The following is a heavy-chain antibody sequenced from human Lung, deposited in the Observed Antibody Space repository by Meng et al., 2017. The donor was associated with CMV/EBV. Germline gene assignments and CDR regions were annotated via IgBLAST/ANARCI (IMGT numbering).Heavy chain of an antibody. D-gene: IGHD1-26*01. J-gene: IGHJ4*02. CDR3: ARGKQDAWELLAY. CDR1: GVSISSNIR. CDR2: IDDSGST. Sequence: QVHLQDSGPGLVKPSGTLSLPCGVSGVSISSNIRWTWVRQPPGKGLEWIGDIDDSGSTNYNPSLNSRISISLDKSKNHFSLKVNSVTAADTAVYYCARGKQDAWELLAYWGQGALVTVSS. V-gene: IGHV4-4*02.